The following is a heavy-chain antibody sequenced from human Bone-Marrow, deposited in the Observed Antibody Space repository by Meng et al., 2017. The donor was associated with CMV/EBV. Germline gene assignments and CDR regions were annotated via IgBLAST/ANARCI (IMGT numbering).Heavy chain of an antibody. D-gene: IGHD5-18*01. J-gene: IGHJ4*02. CDR2: IHPKNGGT. CDR1: GYIFSDYY. CDR3: ARDPDTPMAFDH. V-gene: IGHV1-2*02. Sequence: VRSGAEGKEPVASGKVSCKASGYIFSDYYIHWVRQAPGQGLEWMGWIHPKNGGTKYAQKFQGRVTMTRDTSISTTYMDLNRLISDDTAVYYCARDPDTPMAFDHWGQGTLVTVSS.